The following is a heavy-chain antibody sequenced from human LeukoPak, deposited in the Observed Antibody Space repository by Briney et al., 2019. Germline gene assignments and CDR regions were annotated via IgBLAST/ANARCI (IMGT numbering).Heavy chain of an antibody. CDR1: GYTFTSYG. D-gene: IGHD3-22*01. Sequence: ASVKVSCKASGYTFTSYGISWVRQAPGQGLEWMGWISAYNGNTNYAQKFQGRVTMTRDTSISTAYMELSRLRSDDTAVYYCASAYYYDSSGYYRVSYYYYGMDVWGQGTTVTVSS. V-gene: IGHV1-18*01. CDR3: ASAYYYDSSGYYRVSYYYYGMDV. J-gene: IGHJ6*02. CDR2: ISAYNGNT.